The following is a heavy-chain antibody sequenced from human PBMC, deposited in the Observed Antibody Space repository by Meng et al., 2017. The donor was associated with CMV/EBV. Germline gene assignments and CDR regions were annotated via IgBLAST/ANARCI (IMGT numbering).Heavy chain of an antibody. CDR2: INHSGST. CDR1: GGSFSGYY. D-gene: IGHD2-2*01. J-gene: IGHJ5*02. V-gene: IGHV4-34*01. Sequence: GSLRLSCAVYGGSFSGYYWSWIRQPPGKGLEWTGEINHSGSTNYNPSLKSRVTISVDTSKNQFSLKLSSVTAADTAVYYCARRPLYIVVVPAARNWFDPWGQGTLVTVSS. CDR3: ARRPLYIVVVPAARNWFDP.